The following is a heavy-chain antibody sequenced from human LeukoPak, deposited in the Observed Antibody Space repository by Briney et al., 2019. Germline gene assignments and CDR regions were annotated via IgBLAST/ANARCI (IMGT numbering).Heavy chain of an antibody. J-gene: IGHJ4*02. V-gene: IGHV1-69*13. D-gene: IGHD3-10*01. Sequence: SVKVSCKASGGTFSSYAISWVRQAPGQGLEWMGGIIPIFGTANYAQKFQGRVTITADEPTSTAYMELSSLRSEDTAVYYCARLWFGELSPFFDYWGQGTLVTVSS. CDR1: GGTFSSYA. CDR2: IIPIFGTA. CDR3: ARLWFGELSPFFDY.